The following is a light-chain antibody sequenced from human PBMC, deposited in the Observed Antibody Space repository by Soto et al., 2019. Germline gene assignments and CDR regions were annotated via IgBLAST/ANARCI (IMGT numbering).Light chain of an antibody. V-gene: IGLV2-14*03. Sequence: QSALTQPASVSGSPGQSITISCGGTSSDVGAYIYVSWYQQYPGKAPKLIIYEVNNRPSGVSGRFSGSKSDTTAYLTISGLQAEDEADYYCSSYAGSNNLVFGGGTKLTVL. CDR1: SSDVGAYIY. J-gene: IGLJ2*01. CDR3: SSYAGSNNLV. CDR2: EVN.